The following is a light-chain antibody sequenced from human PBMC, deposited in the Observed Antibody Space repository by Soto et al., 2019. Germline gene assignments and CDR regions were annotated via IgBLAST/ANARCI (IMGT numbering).Light chain of an antibody. CDR1: QSVSNS. Sequence: EIVLTQSPATLSLSPGERVTLSCRASQSVSNSLAWYQQKPGQPPRLLIYDASNRATGIPARFSGSRSGTDFTLTISSLEPEDFALYYCQQRSNWPPWTFGQGTKVDIK. V-gene: IGKV3-11*01. J-gene: IGKJ1*01. CDR3: QQRSNWPPWT. CDR2: DAS.